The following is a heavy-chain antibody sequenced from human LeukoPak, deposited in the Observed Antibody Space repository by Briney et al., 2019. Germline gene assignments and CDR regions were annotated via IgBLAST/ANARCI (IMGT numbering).Heavy chain of an antibody. CDR1: GFTFSSYS. CDR3: ARDYRRLWLYAFDI. V-gene: IGHV3-21*01. J-gene: IGHJ3*02. D-gene: IGHD2-21*01. CDR2: ISSSSSYI. Sequence: PGGSLRLSCAASGFTFSSYSMSWVRQAPGKGLEWVSSISSSSSYIYYADSVKGRFTISRDNAKNSLYLQMNSLRAEDTAVYYCARDYRRLWLYAFDIWGQGTMVTVSS.